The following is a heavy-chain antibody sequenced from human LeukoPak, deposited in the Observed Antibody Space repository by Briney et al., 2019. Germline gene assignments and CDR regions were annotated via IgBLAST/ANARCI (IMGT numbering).Heavy chain of an antibody. Sequence: PGGSLRLSCAASGFTFSDYYMSWIRQAPGKGLEWVSYISSSGSTIYYADSVKGRFTISRDNAKNSLYLQMNSLRAEDTAVYYCARIYYDIGVFYSFHSGAQETRVTFSS. D-gene: IGHD3-22*01. V-gene: IGHV3-11*04. CDR3: ARIYYDIGVFYSFHS. CDR2: ISSSGSTI. J-gene: IGHJ4*02. CDR1: GFTFSDYY.